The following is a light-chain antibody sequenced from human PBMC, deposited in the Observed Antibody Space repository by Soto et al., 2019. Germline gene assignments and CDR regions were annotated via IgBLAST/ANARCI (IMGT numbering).Light chain of an antibody. V-gene: IGKV1-6*01. J-gene: IGKJ5*01. CDR3: QQYYSYPIT. CDR1: QGIRND. CDR2: AAS. Sequence: AIQMTQSPSSLSASVGDRVTITCRASQGIRNDLDWFQQKQGKDAKILIYAASSLQSGVPSRFSGSGSGTDLTITISCLQSEDFATYYCQQYYSYPITFGQGTRLQI.